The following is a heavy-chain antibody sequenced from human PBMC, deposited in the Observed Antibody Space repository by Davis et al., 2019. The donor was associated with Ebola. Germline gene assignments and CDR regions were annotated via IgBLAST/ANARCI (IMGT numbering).Heavy chain of an antibody. Sequence: PGGSLRLSCVVIGDTYSNYAMTWVRQAPGKGLEWVAFISYDGIIKYYADSVKGRFTISRDNSKNTLYLQVNSLRPEDTAVYYCSGCDSQTYDYYGLDVWGQGTTVTVSS. CDR2: ISYDGIIK. V-gene: IGHV3-30-3*01. J-gene: IGHJ6*02. D-gene: IGHD2-21*01. CDR1: GDTYSNYA. CDR3: SGCDSQTYDYYGLDV.